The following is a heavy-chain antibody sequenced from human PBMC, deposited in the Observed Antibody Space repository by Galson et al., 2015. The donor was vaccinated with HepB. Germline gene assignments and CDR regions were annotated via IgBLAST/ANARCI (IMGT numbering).Heavy chain of an antibody. CDR1: GFTFNEYA. CDR2: ISWNSGTI. J-gene: IGHJ3*02. CDR3: AKAWGSSWSYDDAFDI. Sequence: SLRLSCAASGFTFNEYAMNWVRQPPGRGLEWVSGISWNSGTIGYADSVKGRFTISRDNAKNSLYLQMNSLRAEDTALYYCAKAWGSSWSYDDAFDIWGPGTIVTVSS. D-gene: IGHD6-13*01. V-gene: IGHV3-9*01.